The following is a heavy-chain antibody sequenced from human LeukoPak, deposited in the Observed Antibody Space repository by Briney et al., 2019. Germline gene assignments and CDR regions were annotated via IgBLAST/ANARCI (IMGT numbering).Heavy chain of an antibody. D-gene: IGHD6-25*01. J-gene: IGHJ4*02. V-gene: IGHV3-53*01. CDR2: IYSGGST. CDR3: ARERKAGFDY. Sequence: GGSLRLSCAASGFTVSTNYMNWVRQAPGKGLECVAAIYSGGSTYYADSVKDRFTISRDNSKNTLYLQMNSLRAEDTALYYCARERKAGFDYWGQGTLVTVSP. CDR1: GFTVSTNY.